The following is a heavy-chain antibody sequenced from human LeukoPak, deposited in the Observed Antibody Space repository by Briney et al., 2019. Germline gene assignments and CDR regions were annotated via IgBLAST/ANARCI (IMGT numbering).Heavy chain of an antibody. V-gene: IGHV4-34*01. CDR1: GGSFSGYY. D-gene: IGHD6-13*01. CDR2: INHSGST. CDR3: ARLPRYSSSWYVRRDNWFDP. Sequence: PSETLSLTCAVYGGSFSGYYWSWLRQPPGKGLEWIGEINHSGSTNYNPSLKSRVTISVDTSKNQFSLKLSPVTAADTAVYYCARLPRYSSSWYVRRDNWFDPWGQGTLVTVSS. J-gene: IGHJ5*02.